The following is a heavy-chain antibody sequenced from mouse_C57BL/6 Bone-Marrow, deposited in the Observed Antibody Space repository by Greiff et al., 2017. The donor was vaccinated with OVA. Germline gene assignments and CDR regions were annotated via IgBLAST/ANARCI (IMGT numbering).Heavy chain of an antibody. V-gene: IGHV1-82*01. CDR3: ANYGYYAMDY. CDR1: GYAFSSSW. CDR2: IYPGDGDT. J-gene: IGHJ4*01. D-gene: IGHD1-1*02. Sequence: LVKPGASVKISCKASGYAFSSSWMNWVKQRPGKGLEWIGRIYPGDGDTNYNGKFKGKATLTADKSSSTAYMQLSSLTSEDSAVYFCANYGYYAMDYWGQGTSVTVSS.